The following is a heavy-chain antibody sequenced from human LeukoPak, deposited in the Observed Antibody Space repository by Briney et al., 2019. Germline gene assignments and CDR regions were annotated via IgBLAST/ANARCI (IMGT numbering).Heavy chain of an antibody. Sequence: PGGSLRLSCTASGFNFSTYVMYWVRQAPGKGLEWVSSIRADDYSTYYADSVKGRFTISRDTSKNTLYLQMDSLRVEDSALYYCAKDKAAGGPIFDSWGQGTLVTVSS. V-gene: IGHV3-23*01. J-gene: IGHJ4*02. CDR1: GFNFSTYV. D-gene: IGHD3-16*01. CDR2: IRADDYST. CDR3: AKDKAAGGPIFDS.